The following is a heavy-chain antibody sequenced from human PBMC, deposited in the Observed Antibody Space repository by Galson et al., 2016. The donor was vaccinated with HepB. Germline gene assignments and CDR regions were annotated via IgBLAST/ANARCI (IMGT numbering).Heavy chain of an antibody. CDR3: ARRLGGGPPY. D-gene: IGHD1-26*01. CDR2: VYNSGST. V-gene: IGHV4-4*08. CDR1: GGSISNYY. Sequence: SETLSLTCTVSGGSISNYYWNWIRQPPGKALEWIGYVYNSGSTKYNPSLKSRVTVSVDTSRNQFSLNLRSVTATDTAVYFCARRLGGGPPYWGQGTLVTVSS. J-gene: IGHJ4*02.